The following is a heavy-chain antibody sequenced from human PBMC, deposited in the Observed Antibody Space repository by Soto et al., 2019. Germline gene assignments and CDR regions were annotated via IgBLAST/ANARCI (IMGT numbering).Heavy chain of an antibody. V-gene: IGHV1-69*13. Sequence: GASVKVSCKASGGTSSSYAISWVRQAPGQGLEWMGGIIPIFGTANYAQKFQGRVTITADESTSTAYMELSSLRSEDTAVYYCARDHCSSTSCYIYYYYGMDVWGQGTTVTVSS. CDR3: ARDHCSSTSCYIYYYYGMDV. CDR1: GGTSSSYA. CDR2: IIPIFGTA. D-gene: IGHD2-2*02. J-gene: IGHJ6*02.